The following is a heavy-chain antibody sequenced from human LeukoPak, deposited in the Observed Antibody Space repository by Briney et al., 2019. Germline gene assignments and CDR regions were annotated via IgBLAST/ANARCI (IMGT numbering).Heavy chain of an antibody. CDR2: IIPIFGTA. V-gene: IGHV1-69*13. D-gene: IGHD5-18*01. CDR3: ASQDTAMVIGPFDY. J-gene: IGHJ4*02. Sequence: SVKVSCKASGGTFISYAISWVRQAPGQGLKWMGGIIPIFGTANYAQKFQGRVTITADESTSTAYMELSSLRSEDTAVYYCASQDTAMVIGPFDYWGQGTLVTVSS. CDR1: GGTFISYA.